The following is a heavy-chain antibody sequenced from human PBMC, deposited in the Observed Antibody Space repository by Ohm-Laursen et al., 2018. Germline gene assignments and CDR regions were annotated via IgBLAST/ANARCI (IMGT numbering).Heavy chain of an antibody. CDR1: GFTFSIYA. CDR3: AKQALGIRGRFDY. V-gene: IGHV3-23*01. Sequence: GSLRLSCTASGFTFSIYAMCWVRQAPGQGLEWVSTISGSGGSTYNVDSVKGRFTISRDNSKDTLYLQMNSLRAEDTAIYYCAKQALGIRGRFDYWGQGTLVTVSS. J-gene: IGHJ4*02. D-gene: IGHD2-21*01. CDR2: ISGSGGST.